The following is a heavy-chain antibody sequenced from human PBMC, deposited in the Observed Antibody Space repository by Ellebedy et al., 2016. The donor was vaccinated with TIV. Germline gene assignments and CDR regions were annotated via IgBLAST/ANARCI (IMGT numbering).Heavy chain of an antibody. Sequence: AASVKVSCKASGGSFSTYAISWVRQAPGQGLEWMGRIMPILGLASYAQKFQGRVTVTADKSTSTAYIELNNLRSDDTAVYYCARHWGTGYSYYFDYWGQGTLVTVSS. D-gene: IGHD3/OR15-3a*01. CDR1: GGSFSTYA. J-gene: IGHJ4*02. CDR2: IMPILGLA. CDR3: ARHWGTGYSYYFDY. V-gene: IGHV1-69*04.